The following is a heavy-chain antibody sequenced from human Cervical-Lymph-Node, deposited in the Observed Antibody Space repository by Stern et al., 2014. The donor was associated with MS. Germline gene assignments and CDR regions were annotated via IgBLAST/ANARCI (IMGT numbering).Heavy chain of an antibody. D-gene: IGHD2-21*01. CDR3: AKEGAVLVKSYGLDV. Sequence: VQLVQSGGGVVPPGKSLRLSCAAAGFSFSSHVMYWVRQAPGKGLEGVAVISDDRSNEYDADPVKGRFTISRDNSKNTLFLQMNSLRAEDTAVYYCAKEGAVLVKSYGLDVWGQGTTVTVS. V-gene: IGHV3-30*18. CDR2: ISDDRSNE. CDR1: GFSFSSHV. J-gene: IGHJ6*02.